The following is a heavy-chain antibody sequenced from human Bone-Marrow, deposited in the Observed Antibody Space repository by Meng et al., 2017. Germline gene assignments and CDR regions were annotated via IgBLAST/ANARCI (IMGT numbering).Heavy chain of an antibody. J-gene: IGHJ4*02. Sequence: GGSLRLSCAASGFTFSNYWMYWVRQAPGKGLVWVSRITSDGSSTKYGDAVKGRFTISRDNAKNTLYLQMNSLRAEDTAVYYCARIPAGTGEKGDWGQGTLVTVSS. CDR3: ARIPAGTGEKGD. V-gene: IGHV3-74*01. CDR2: ITSDGSST. D-gene: IGHD7-27*01. CDR1: GFTFSNYW.